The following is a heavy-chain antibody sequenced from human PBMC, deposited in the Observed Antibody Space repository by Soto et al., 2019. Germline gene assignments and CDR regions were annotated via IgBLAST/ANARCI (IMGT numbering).Heavy chain of an antibody. J-gene: IGHJ6*02. V-gene: IGHV1-69*01. CDR2: IIPIFGTA. CDR1: GGTFSSYA. Sequence: QVQLVQSGAEVKKPGSSVKVSCKASGGTFSSYAISWVRQAPGQGLEWMGGIIPIFGTANYAQKFQGRVTITADESTSTAYMELSSLRSEDTALYYCARDRIGYCSGGSCYSESGMDVWGQGTTATVSS. D-gene: IGHD2-15*01. CDR3: ARDRIGYCSGGSCYSESGMDV.